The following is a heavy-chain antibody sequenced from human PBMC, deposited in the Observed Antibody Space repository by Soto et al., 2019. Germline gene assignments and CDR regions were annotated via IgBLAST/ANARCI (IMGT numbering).Heavy chain of an antibody. CDR1: GGPISSSSYY. CDR2: IYYSGST. CDR3: ARLSSGSYPVDY. D-gene: IGHD1-26*01. V-gene: IGHV4-39*02. J-gene: IGHJ4*02. Sequence: SETLSLTCTVSGGPISSSSYYWGWIRQPPGKGLEWIGSIYYSGSTYYNSSLKSRVTISVDTSKNHFSLKLSSVTAADTAVYYCARLSSGSYPVDYWGQGTLVTVSS.